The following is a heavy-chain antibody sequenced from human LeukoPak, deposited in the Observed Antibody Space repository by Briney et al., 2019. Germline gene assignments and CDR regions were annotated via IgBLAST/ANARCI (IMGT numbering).Heavy chain of an antibody. J-gene: IGHJ4*02. Sequence: ASVKVSCKASGGTFSSYAISWVRQAPGQGFEWMGGIIPIFGTANYAQKFQGRVTITADESTSTAYMELSSLRSEDTAVYYCAREKYSGYDSLCFDYWGQGTLVTVSS. V-gene: IGHV1-69*13. CDR2: IIPIFGTA. D-gene: IGHD5-12*01. CDR3: AREKYSGYDSLCFDY. CDR1: GGTFSSYA.